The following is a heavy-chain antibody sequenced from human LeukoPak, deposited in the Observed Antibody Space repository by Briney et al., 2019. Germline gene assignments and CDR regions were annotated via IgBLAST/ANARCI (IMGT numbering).Heavy chain of an antibody. CDR3: ARDLGTTVVRSNYFDY. J-gene: IGHJ4*02. V-gene: IGHV1-46*01. CDR2: INPSGGST. Sequence: ASVKVSCKASGYTFTSYYMHWVRQAPGQGLEWMGIINPSGGSTSYAQKFQGRVTMTRDMSTSTVYMELSSLRSEDTAVYYCARDLGTTVVRSNYFDYWGQGTLVTVSS. D-gene: IGHD4-23*01. CDR1: GYTFTSYY.